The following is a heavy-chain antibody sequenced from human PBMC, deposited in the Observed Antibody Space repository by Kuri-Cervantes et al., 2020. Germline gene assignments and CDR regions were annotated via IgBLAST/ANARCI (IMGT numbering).Heavy chain of an antibody. CDR3: ANPPIAVAGTSNY. D-gene: IGHD6-19*01. CDR1: GFTYSGSA. Sequence: GESLKISCAASGFTYSGSAMHWVRQASGKGLEWVGRIRSKANSYATSYADSVKGRFTISRDNSKNTLYLQMNSLRAEDTAVYYCANPPIAVAGTSNYWGQGTLVTVSS. CDR2: IRSKANSYAT. J-gene: IGHJ4*02. V-gene: IGHV3-73*01.